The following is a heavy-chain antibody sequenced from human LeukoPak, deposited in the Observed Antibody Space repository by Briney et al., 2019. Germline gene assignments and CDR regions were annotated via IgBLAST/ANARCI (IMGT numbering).Heavy chain of an antibody. CDR2: MNPNSGNT. Sequence: ASVKVSCKAPGYTFTSYDINWVRQATGQGLEWMGWMNPNSGNTGYAQKFQGRVTMTRNTSISTAYMELSSLRSEDTAVYYCASASQFSSGWTNYYYYMDVWGKGTTVTVSS. CDR1: GYTFTSYD. V-gene: IGHV1-8*01. CDR3: ASASQFSSGWTNYYYYMDV. D-gene: IGHD6-19*01. J-gene: IGHJ6*03.